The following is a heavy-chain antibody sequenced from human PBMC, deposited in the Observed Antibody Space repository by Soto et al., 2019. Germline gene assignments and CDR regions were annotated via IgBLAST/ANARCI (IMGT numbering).Heavy chain of an antibody. D-gene: IGHD5-12*01. CDR2: INPNSGGT. Sequence: ASVKVSCKASGYTFTVYYMHWVRQAPGQGLEWMGWINPNSGGTNYAQKFQGRVTMTRDTSISTAYLELSRLRSDDTAVYYCASEFLYSGYDYQNTNWSAPWAQGTLVTVSS. CDR3: ASEFLYSGYDYQNTNWSAP. CDR1: GYTFTVYY. J-gene: IGHJ5*02. V-gene: IGHV1-2*02.